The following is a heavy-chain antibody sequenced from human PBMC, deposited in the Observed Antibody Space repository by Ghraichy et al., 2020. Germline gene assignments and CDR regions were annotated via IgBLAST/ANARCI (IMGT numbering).Heavy chain of an antibody. J-gene: IGHJ3*02. D-gene: IGHD6-19*01. CDR3: AHHIAVAGTWGAFDI. Sequence: SGPTLVKPTQTLTLTCTFSGFSLSTSGMCVSWIRQPPGKALEWLALIDWDDDKYYSTSLKTRLTISKDTSKNQVVLTMTNMDPVDTATYYCAHHIAVAGTWGAFDIWGQGPMVTVSS. CDR2: IDWDDDK. CDR1: GFSLSTSGMC. V-gene: IGHV2-70*01.